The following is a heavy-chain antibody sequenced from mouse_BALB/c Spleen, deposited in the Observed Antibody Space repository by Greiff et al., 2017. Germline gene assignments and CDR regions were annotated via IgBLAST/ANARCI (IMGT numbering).Heavy chain of an antibody. V-gene: IGHV5-6-4*01. Sequence: EVQGVESGGGLVKPGGSLKLSCAASGFTFSSYTMSWVRQTPEKRLEWVATISSGGSYTYYPDSVKGRFTISRDNAKNTLYLQMSSLKSEDTAMYYCTRDGGLLTGSMDYWGQGTSVTVSS. CDR2: ISSGGSYT. CDR1: GFTFSSYT. D-gene: IGHD4-1*01. CDR3: TRDGGLLTGSMDY. J-gene: IGHJ4*01.